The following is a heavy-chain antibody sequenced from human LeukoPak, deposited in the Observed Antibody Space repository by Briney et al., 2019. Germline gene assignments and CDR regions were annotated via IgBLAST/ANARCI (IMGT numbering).Heavy chain of an antibody. CDR2: ISTYNGNT. D-gene: IGHD6-13*01. V-gene: IGHV1-18*01. Sequence: ASVKVSCKASRYTFTNYGLSWARQAPGQGLEWMGWISTYNGNTNYAQKFQGRVTMTTDTSTSTGYMEMRSLRSDDTAVYYCARGGVSNSWYRTPDYWGQGTLVTVSS. CDR1: RYTFTNYG. CDR3: ARGGVSNSWYRTPDY. J-gene: IGHJ4*02.